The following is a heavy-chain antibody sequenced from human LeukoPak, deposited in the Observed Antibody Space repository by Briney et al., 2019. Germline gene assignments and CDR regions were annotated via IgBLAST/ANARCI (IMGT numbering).Heavy chain of an antibody. CDR1: GFTFGDYA. J-gene: IGHJ4*02. CDR2: IRSKAYGGTT. D-gene: IGHD2-21*02. Sequence: GGSLRLSCTASGFTFGDYAMSWVRQAPGKGLEWVGFIRSKAYGGTTDYAAPVKGRFTISRDDSKNTLYLQMNSLKTEDTAVYYCTTPDPFGHIVVVTAILPSGYWGQGTLVTVSS. V-gene: IGHV3-49*04. CDR3: TTPDPFGHIVVVTAILPSGY.